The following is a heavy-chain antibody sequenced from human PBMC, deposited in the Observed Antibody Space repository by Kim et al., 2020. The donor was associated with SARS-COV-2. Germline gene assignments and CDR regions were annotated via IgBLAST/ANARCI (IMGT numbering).Heavy chain of an antibody. CDR1: GFTFSSYA. CDR3: ADGLGDGRSFDY. D-gene: IGHD2-21*01. V-gene: IGHV3-30*04. Sequence: GGSLRLSCAASGFTFSSYAMHWVRQAPGKGLEWVAVISYDGSNKYYEDSVKGRFTISRDNSKNTLYLQMNSLRAEDTAVYYCADGLGDGRSFDYWGQGTLVTVSS. J-gene: IGHJ4*02. CDR2: ISYDGSNK.